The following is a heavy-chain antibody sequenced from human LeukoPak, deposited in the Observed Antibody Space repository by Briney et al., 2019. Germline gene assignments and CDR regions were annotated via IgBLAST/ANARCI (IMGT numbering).Heavy chain of an antibody. J-gene: IGHJ5*02. CDR1: GGSISTYY. D-gene: IGHD1-14*01. V-gene: IGHV4-59*01. CDR3: ARDVEPDPRDAVDA. Sequence: SETLSLTCSVSGGSISTYYWSWIRQPPGKGLEWIGYIYYSGSTNYSPSLKSRVTISLDTSKNQFSLKLSSVTAADAAVYYCARDVEPDPRDAVDAWGQGTLVTVSS. CDR2: IYYSGST.